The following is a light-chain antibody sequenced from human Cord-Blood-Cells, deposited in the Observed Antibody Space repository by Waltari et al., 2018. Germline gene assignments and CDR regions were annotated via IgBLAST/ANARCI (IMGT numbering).Light chain of an antibody. J-gene: IGKJ1*01. CDR1: QGISNY. V-gene: IGKV1-27*01. CDR2: AAS. CDR3: QKYNSASWT. Sequence: DIQMTQTPSSLSASVADRDTITCRASQGISNYLAWYQQKPGKVPKLLIYAASTLQLGVPSRFSGSGSGTDFTLTISSLQPEDVATYYCQKYNSASWTFGQGTKVEIK.